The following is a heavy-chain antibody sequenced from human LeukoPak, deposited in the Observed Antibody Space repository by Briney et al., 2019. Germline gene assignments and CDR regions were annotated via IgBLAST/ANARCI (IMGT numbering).Heavy chain of an antibody. D-gene: IGHD3-10*01. CDR3: ARIVTMVRGVPDL. V-gene: IGHV1-18*01. J-gene: IGHJ5*02. CDR1: GYTFTNYG. Sequence: GASVKVSCKASGYTFTNYGITWVRQAPGQGLEWMGWISAYNGNTNYAQKLQDRLTMTTDPSTSTAYMELRSLTSDDTAVYYCARIVTMVRGVPDLWGQGTLVTVSS. CDR2: ISAYNGNT.